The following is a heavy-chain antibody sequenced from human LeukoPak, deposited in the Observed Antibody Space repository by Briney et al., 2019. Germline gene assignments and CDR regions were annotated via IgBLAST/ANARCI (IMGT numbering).Heavy chain of an antibody. CDR1: GFIFSSYG. D-gene: IGHD6-13*01. Sequence: GGSLRLSCAASGFIFSSYGMHWVRQAPGKGLLWVTFIRYEGSNTYYADSVKGRFTISRDNSKNTLYLQMNSLRVEDTAVYYCAKESDVAAAGINYGGQGTLVTVPS. CDR3: AKESDVAAAGINY. J-gene: IGHJ4*02. CDR2: IRYEGSNT. V-gene: IGHV3-30*02.